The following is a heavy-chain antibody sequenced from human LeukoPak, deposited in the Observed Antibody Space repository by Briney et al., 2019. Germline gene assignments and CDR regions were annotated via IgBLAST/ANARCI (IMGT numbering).Heavy chain of an antibody. J-gene: IGHJ5*02. CDR1: GGSFSGYY. D-gene: IGHD1-26*01. CDR3: ARVYSGSYFEFDP. CDR2: INHSGST. Sequence: SETLSLTCAVYGGSFSGYYWSWIRQPPGKGLEWIGEINHSGSTNYNPSLKSRVTISVDTSKNQFSLKLSSVTAADTAVYYCARVYSGSYFEFDPWGQGTLVTVSS. V-gene: IGHV4-34*01.